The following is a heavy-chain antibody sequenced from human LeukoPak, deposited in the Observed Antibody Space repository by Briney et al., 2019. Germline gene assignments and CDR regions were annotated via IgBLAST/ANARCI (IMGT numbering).Heavy chain of an antibody. V-gene: IGHV4-34*01. D-gene: IGHD1-1*01. Sequence: SETLSLTCAVYGGSFSGYYWSWIRQPPGKGLEWIGEINRSGSTNYNPSLKSRVTISVDTSKNQFSLKLSSVTAADTAVYYCATRAGTTMYYFDYWGQGTLVTVSS. CDR2: INRSGST. J-gene: IGHJ4*02. CDR1: GGSFSGYY. CDR3: ATRAGTTMYYFDY.